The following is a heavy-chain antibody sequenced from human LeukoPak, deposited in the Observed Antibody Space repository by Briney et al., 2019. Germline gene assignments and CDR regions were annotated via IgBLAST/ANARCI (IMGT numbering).Heavy chain of an antibody. CDR1: GFTFDDYA. V-gene: IGHV3-23*01. D-gene: IGHD6-19*01. CDR3: AKEVRYIAVAAVLDY. J-gene: IGHJ4*02. Sequence: GRSLRLSCAASGFTFDDYAMHWVRQAPGKGLEWVSAISGSGGSTYYADSVKGRFTISRDNSKNTLYLQMNSLRAEDTAVYYCAKEVRYIAVAAVLDYWGQGTLVTVSS. CDR2: ISGSGGST.